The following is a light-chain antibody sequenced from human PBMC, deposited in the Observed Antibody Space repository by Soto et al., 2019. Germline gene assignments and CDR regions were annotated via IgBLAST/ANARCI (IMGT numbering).Light chain of an antibody. CDR3: QQYNSYSSSWT. V-gene: IGKV1-5*01. J-gene: IGKJ1*01. CDR2: DAS. Sequence: DIQMTQSPSTLSASVGDRVTITCRASQSISSWLAWYQQKPGKAPKLLIYDASSLESGVPSRFSGSGSGTEFTLSSRILQPDDFATYYCQQYNSYSSSWTFGQGTKVDIK. CDR1: QSISSW.